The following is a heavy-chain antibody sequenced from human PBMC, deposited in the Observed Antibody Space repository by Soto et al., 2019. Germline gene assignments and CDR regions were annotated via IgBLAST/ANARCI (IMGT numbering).Heavy chain of an antibody. Sequence: QVQLVQSGAEVKKPGASVKVSCNASGYTFTSYAMHWVRQAPGQRLEWMGWINAGNGNTKYSQKFQGRVTITRDTSASTAYMELSSLRSEDTAVYYCARDEYYYGSGSYYIPVWGQGTLVTVSS. J-gene: IGHJ4*02. V-gene: IGHV1-3*01. D-gene: IGHD3-10*01. CDR1: GYTFTSYA. CDR3: ARDEYYYGSGSYYIPV. CDR2: INAGNGNT.